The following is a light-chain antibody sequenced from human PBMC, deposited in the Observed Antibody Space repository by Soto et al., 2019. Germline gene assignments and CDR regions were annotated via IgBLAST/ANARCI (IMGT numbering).Light chain of an antibody. CDR3: SAFTGTTYV. J-gene: IGLJ1*01. CDR2: DVS. CDR1: GSDVRGNMY. Sequence: QSVLTQPASMSGSPGQSITISCTGTGSDVRGNMYVSWYQHYPGKAPKLMISDVSNRPSGVSDRFSGSKSGDTASLTISGLQAEDEADYYCSAFTGTTYVFGTGTKVTVL. V-gene: IGLV2-14*03.